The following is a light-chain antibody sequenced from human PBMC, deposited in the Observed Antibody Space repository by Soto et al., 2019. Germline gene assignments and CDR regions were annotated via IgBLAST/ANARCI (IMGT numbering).Light chain of an antibody. CDR1: QSISSW. CDR2: KAS. J-gene: IGKJ1*01. CDR3: QQYNSYWT. V-gene: IGKV1-5*03. Sequence: DIQMTQSPATLSASVGDRVPITCRASQSISSWLAWYQQTPGKAAKVLIYKASSLESGVPSRFSGSGSGKEFPLTISSLQPDDVATYYCQQYNSYWTLGQGTKVDNK.